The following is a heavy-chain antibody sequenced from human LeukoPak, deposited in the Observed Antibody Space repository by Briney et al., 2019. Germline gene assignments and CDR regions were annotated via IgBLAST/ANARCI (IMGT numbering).Heavy chain of an antibody. J-gene: IGHJ4*02. CDR3: AKDGYSSGWYDY. Sequence: PGGSLRLSCAASGFTFSSYAMSWVRQAPGKGLEWLSTISGSGGSTYYADSVKGRFTISRDNSKNTLYLQMNSLRAEDTAVYYCAKDGYSSGWYDYWGQGTLVTVSS. D-gene: IGHD6-19*01. V-gene: IGHV3-23*01. CDR2: ISGSGGST. CDR1: GFTFSSYA.